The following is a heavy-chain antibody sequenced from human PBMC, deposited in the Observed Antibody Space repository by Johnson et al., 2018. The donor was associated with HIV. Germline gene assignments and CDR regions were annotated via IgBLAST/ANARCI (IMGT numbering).Heavy chain of an antibody. CDR2: INQAEGEK. CDR3: ARNIEMATVGAFDI. J-gene: IGHJ3*02. CDR1: GFTFSSHW. Sequence: VQLMESGGGLVQPGGSLRPSCAASGFTFSSHWMSWVRQAPGKGLEWVASINQAEGEKYYVDSVKGRFTISRDNAKNSLYLQMNSLRAEDTAVYWCARNIEMATVGAFDIWGPGTKVSVSS. D-gene: IGHD5-24*01. V-gene: IGHV3-7*01.